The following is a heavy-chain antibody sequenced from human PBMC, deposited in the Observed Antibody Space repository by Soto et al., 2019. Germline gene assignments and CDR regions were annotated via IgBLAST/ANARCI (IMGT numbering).Heavy chain of an antibody. CDR3: ARDLSGDYGALDT. CDR1: GFTFSSYG. J-gene: IGHJ3*02. CDR2: IWYDGSNK. Sequence: VQLVESGGGVVQPGRSLRLSCAPSGFTFSSYGMHWARQAPGKGLEWVAVIWYDGSNKVYADSVKGRFTISRDNSKHTLYLQMNSLRAEDTAVYYCARDLSGDYGALDTWGQGTMVTVSS. V-gene: IGHV3-33*01. D-gene: IGHD4-17*01.